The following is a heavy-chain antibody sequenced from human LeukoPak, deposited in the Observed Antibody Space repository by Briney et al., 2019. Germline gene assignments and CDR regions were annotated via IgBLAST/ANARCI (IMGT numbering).Heavy chain of an antibody. Sequence: GGSLRLSCAASGFTFDDYGMSWVRQAPGKGLEWVSGINWNGGSTGYADSVKGRFTISRDNSKNTLYLQMNSLRAEDTAVYYCAKDLEYSSSWGFFDYWGQGILVTVSS. D-gene: IGHD6-13*01. J-gene: IGHJ4*02. V-gene: IGHV3-20*04. CDR2: INWNGGST. CDR3: AKDLEYSSSWGFFDY. CDR1: GFTFDDYG.